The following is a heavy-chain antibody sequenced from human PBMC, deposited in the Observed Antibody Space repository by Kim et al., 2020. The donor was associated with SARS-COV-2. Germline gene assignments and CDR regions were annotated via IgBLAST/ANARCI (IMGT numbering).Heavy chain of an antibody. Sequence: GGSLRLSCVASGFTFRSYWMHWVRQVPGKGLVWVSRISSDGNTTTYADSVKGRFTISRDNANNTLYLQMNSLRADDTAVYYCTLEERGVGSVSRYFDEWGQGTLVTVSA. CDR1: GFTFRSYW. D-gene: IGHD3-10*01. V-gene: IGHV3-74*01. J-gene: IGHJ4*02. CDR3: TLEERGVGSVSRYFDE. CDR2: ISSDGNTT.